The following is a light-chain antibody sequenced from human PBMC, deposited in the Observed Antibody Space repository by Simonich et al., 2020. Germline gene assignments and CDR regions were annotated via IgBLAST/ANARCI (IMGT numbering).Light chain of an antibody. CDR2: LGS. Sequence: DIVMTQSPLSLPVTPGEPASISCRSSQSLLHSNGYNYLDWDLQKPGQSPQLLIYLGSNLASGVPDRFSGSGSGTDFTLKISRVEAEDVGVYYCMQALQTPYTFGQGTKLEIK. CDR1: QSLLHSNGYNY. CDR3: MQALQTPYT. V-gene: IGKV2-28*01. J-gene: IGKJ2*01.